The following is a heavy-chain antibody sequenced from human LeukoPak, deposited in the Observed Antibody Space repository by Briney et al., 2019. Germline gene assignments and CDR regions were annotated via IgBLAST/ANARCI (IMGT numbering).Heavy chain of an antibody. D-gene: IGHD3-10*01. CDR1: GFTFSNTW. J-gene: IGHJ4*02. CDR2: IQSKTDGGTT. CDR3: ATLTVRGVINI. Sequence: GGSLRLSCAASGFTFSNTWMNWVRQAPGKGLEWVGRIQSKTDGGTTEYAAPVKGKCTISRDDSKTTIYLQMNSLKTEDTAVYYCATLTVRGVINIWGQGTLVTVSS. V-gene: IGHV3-15*01.